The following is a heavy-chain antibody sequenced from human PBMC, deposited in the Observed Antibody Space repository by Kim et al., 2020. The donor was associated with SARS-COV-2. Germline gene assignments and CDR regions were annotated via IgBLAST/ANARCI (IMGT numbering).Heavy chain of an antibody. CDR3: AKDGWGYSSGWYHSGPPYY. V-gene: IGHV3-23*01. Sequence: GGSLRLSCAASGFTFSSYAMSWVRQAPGKGLEWVSAISGSGGSTYYADSVKGRFTISRDNSKNTLYLQMNSLRAEDTAVYYCAKDGWGYSSGWYHSGPPYYWGQGTLVTVSS. CDR2: ISGSGGST. D-gene: IGHD6-19*01. J-gene: IGHJ4*02. CDR1: GFTFSSYA.